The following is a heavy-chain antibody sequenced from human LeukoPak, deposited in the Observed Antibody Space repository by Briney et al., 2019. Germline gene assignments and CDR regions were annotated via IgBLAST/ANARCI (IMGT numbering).Heavy chain of an antibody. CDR2: IKQDGSEK. J-gene: IGHJ4*02. Sequence: GGSLRLSCAASGFTLSSYWMSWVRQAPGKGLEWVANIKQDGSEKYYVDSVKGRFTISRDNAKNSLYLQMNSLRAEDTALYYCAKDSEYYYDSSAYLDYWGQGTLVTVSS. CDR1: GFTLSSYW. D-gene: IGHD3-22*01. CDR3: AKDSEYYYDSSAYLDY. V-gene: IGHV3-7*03.